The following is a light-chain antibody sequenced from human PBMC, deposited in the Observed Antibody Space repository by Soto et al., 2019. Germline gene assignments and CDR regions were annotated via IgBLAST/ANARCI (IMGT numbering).Light chain of an antibody. CDR2: DAS. CDR1: QSVSSY. Sequence: EIVLTQSPATLSLSPGERTTISCRASQSVSSYLAWDQQKPGQAPRLLIYDASNRATGIPARFSGSGSGTDFTLTISSLEPEDFAVYYCQQRSNWPLPFGGGTKVEIK. V-gene: IGKV3-11*01. J-gene: IGKJ4*01. CDR3: QQRSNWPLP.